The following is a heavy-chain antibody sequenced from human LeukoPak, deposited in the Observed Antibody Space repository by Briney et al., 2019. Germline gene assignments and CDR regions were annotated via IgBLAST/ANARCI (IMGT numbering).Heavy chain of an antibody. D-gene: IGHD7-27*01. CDR2: IYYSGST. J-gene: IGHJ4*02. Sequence: PSETLSLTCTVSGGSISSYYWSWIRQPPGKGLEWIGYIYYSGSTNYNPSLKSRVTISVDTSKNQFSLKLSSVTAADTAVYYCARDKLGSPGYFDYWGQGTLVTVSS. CDR3: ARDKLGSPGYFDY. CDR1: GGSISSYY. V-gene: IGHV4-59*01.